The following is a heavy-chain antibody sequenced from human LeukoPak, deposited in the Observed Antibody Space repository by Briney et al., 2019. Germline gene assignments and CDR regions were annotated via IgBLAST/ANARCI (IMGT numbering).Heavy chain of an antibody. CDR1: GFTFSRYW. CDR2: INPDGSTT. CDR3: AKARAYSYASDY. Sequence: GESLRLSCAASGFTFSRYWIHWVRQAPGKGLEWVSRINPDGSTTTYADSVKGRFTISRDNAKNTLYLQMNSLRAEDTAVFYCAKARAYSYASDYWGQGTLVTVSS. V-gene: IGHV3-74*01. D-gene: IGHD5-18*01. J-gene: IGHJ4*02.